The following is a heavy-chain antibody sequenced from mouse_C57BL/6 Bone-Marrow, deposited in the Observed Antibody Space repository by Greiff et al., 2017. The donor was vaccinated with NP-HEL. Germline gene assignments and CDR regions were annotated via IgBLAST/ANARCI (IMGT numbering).Heavy chain of an antibody. Sequence: QVHVKQSGAELARPGASVKLSCKASGYTFTSYGISWVKQRTGQGLEWIGEIYPRSGNPSYNEKFKGKATLTADKSSSTAYMELRSLTSEDAAVYFCARMNDGRGYFDVWGTGTTVTVSS. CDR3: ARMNDGRGYFDV. CDR1: GYTFTSYG. D-gene: IGHD1-1*01. J-gene: IGHJ1*03. V-gene: IGHV1-81*01. CDR2: IYPRSGNP.